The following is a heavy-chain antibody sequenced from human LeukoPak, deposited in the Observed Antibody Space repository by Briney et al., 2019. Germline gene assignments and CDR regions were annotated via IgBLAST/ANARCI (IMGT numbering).Heavy chain of an antibody. Sequence: PGGSLRLSCAASGFIFDDYGMSWVRQAPGKGLEWVSGISWNGRGTGYADSVKGRFSISRDHATNSLYLRMNSLRAEDTALYYCARDRRYNNKGLEYWGQGSLVTVSS. J-gene: IGHJ4*02. CDR3: ARDRRYNNKGLEY. CDR1: GFIFDDYG. CDR2: ISWNGRGT. V-gene: IGHV3-20*04. D-gene: IGHD1-14*01.